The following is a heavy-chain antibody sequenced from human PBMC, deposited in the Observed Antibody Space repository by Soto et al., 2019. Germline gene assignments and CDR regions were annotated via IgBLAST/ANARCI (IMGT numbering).Heavy chain of an antibody. CDR2: IYHSGST. V-gene: IGHV4-4*02. Sequence: QVQLRESGPGLVKPSGTLSLTCAVSSGSISSSNWWSWVRQPPGKGLEWIGEIYHSGSTNYNPSLKGRVTISVDKSTNQFSLKLSSVTAADTAVYYCVGGITVAGPSSDGFDIWGQGTMVTVSS. D-gene: IGHD6-19*01. J-gene: IGHJ3*02. CDR3: VGGITVAGPSSDGFDI. CDR1: SGSISSSNW.